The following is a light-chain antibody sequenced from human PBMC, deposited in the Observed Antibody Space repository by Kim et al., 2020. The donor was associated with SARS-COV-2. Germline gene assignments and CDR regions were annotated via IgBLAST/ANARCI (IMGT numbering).Light chain of an antibody. CDR2: LDA. CDR3: QAWDSGTAGV. V-gene: IGLV3-1*01. CDR1: KLDVKY. Sequence: SYELTQPPSVSVSPGQTATITCSGDKLDVKYVGWYQQKPGQSPVLIIYLDAKRPSGIPERFSGSNSGNTATLTISGTQAMDEADYYCQAWDSGTAGVFGGGTQLTVL. J-gene: IGLJ2*01.